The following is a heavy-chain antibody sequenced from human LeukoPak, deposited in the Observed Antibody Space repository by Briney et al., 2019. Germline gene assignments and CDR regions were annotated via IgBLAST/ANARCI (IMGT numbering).Heavy chain of an antibody. CDR1: GYTFTNYG. J-gene: IGHJ4*02. V-gene: IGHV1-18*01. CDR3: ARDLKRGYSSGRYSWGTGSSNDY. D-gene: IGHD6-19*01. Sequence: ASVKVSCKASGYTFTNYGISWVRQAPGQGLEWMGWISAYNDNTNYAQKLQGRVTMTTDTSTSTAYMELRSLRSDDTAVYYCARDLKRGYSSGRYSWGTGSSNDYWGQGTLVTVSS. CDR2: ISAYNDNT.